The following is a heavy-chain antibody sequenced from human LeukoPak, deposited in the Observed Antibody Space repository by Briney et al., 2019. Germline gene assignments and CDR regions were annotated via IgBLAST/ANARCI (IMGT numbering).Heavy chain of an antibody. J-gene: IGHJ4*02. CDR2: IYYSGST. V-gene: IGHV4-39*07. CDR1: GGSISSTNYY. CDR3: ARRYNWDDRWD. D-gene: IGHD1-1*01. Sequence: SETLSLTCTVSGGSISSTNYYWGWIRQPPGKGLEWIGSIYYSGSTYYNPSLKSRLTISLDTSKNQFSLRLSSVTAADTAFYYCARRYNWDDRWDWGQGTLVTVSP.